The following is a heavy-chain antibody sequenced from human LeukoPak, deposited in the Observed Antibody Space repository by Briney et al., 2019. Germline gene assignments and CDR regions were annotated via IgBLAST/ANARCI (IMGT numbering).Heavy chain of an antibody. Sequence: SETLSLTCTVSGGSISSGGYYWSWIRQHPGKGLEWIGYIYYSGSTYYNPSLKSRVTISVDTSKNQFSLKLSSVTAADTAVYYCARRRVGAPYAFDIWGQGTMVTVSS. CDR2: IYYSGST. V-gene: IGHV4-31*03. J-gene: IGHJ3*02. D-gene: IGHD1-26*01. CDR1: GGSISSGGYY. CDR3: ARRRVGAPYAFDI.